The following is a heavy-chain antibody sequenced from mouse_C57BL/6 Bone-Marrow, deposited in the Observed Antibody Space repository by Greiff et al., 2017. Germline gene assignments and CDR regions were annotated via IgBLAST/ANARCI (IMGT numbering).Heavy chain of an antibody. CDR3: AKRQAFYDFDY. Sequence: QVQLKESGPGLVQPSQSLSITCTVSGFSLTSYGVHWVRQSPGKGLEWLGVIWRGGSTDYNAAFMSRLSITKDNSKSQVFFKMNSLQASDTAISKCAKRQAFYDFDYWGQGTTLTVSS. CDR1: GFSLTSYG. CDR2: IWRGGST. D-gene: IGHD2-12*01. V-gene: IGHV2-5*01. J-gene: IGHJ2*01.